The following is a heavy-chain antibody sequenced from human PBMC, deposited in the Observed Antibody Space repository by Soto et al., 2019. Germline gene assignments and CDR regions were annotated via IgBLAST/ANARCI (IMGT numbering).Heavy chain of an antibody. CDR3: AKDRTIFGVVITH. D-gene: IGHD3-3*01. CDR1: GFTFSSYG. Sequence: SLRLSCAASGFTFSSYGMHWVRQAPGKGLEWVVVISYDGSNKYYADSVKGRFTISRDNSKNTLYLQMNSLRAEDTAVYYCAKDRTIFGVVITHWGQGTLVTVSS. J-gene: IGHJ4*02. V-gene: IGHV3-30*18. CDR2: ISYDGSNK.